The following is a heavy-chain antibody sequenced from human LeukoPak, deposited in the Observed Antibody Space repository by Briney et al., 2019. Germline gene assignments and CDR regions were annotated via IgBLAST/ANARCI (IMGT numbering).Heavy chain of an antibody. Sequence: ASVKVSCKASGYTFTSYGISWVRQAPGQGLEWMGWISAYNGNTNYAQKLQGRVTMTEDTSTDTAYMELSSLRSEDTAVYYCATHTGYVFDYWGQGTLVTVSS. V-gene: IGHV1-18*01. CDR2: ISAYNGNT. D-gene: IGHD1-1*01. CDR3: ATHTGYVFDY. J-gene: IGHJ4*02. CDR1: GYTFTSYG.